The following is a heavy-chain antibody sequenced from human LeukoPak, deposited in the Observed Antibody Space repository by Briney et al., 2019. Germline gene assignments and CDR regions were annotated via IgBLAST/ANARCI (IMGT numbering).Heavy chain of an antibody. CDR3: ARVVGDYGSGSYGYIYFDP. CDR2: INPSGGST. D-gene: IGHD3-10*01. V-gene: IGHV1-46*01. J-gene: IGHJ5*02. CDR1: GYTFTSYY. Sequence: ASVKVSCKASGYTFTSYYMHWVRQAPGQGLEWMGTINPSGGSTSYAQKFQGRVTMTRDTSTSTVYMELSSLRSEDTAVYYCARVVGDYGSGSYGYIYFDPWGQGTLVTVSS.